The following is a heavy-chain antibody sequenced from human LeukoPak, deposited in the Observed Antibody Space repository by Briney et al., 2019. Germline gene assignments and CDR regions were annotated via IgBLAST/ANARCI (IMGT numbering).Heavy chain of an antibody. D-gene: IGHD5-18*01. CDR1: VGSISIYY. CDR3: ARGRSGYSYGRYYYFYMDV. Sequence: PETLSLTSVVSVGSISIYYWSWIRQPPGKGLEWIEYIYYSGSTNYNPSLKSRVTISVDTSKHQFSLKLSSVTAADTAVYYCARGRSGYSYGRYYYFYMDVWGKGTTVTISS. CDR2: IYYSGST. J-gene: IGHJ6*03. V-gene: IGHV4-59*01.